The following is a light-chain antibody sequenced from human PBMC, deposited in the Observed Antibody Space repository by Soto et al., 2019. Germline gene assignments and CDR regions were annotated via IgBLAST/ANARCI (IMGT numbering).Light chain of an antibody. J-gene: IGKJ4*01. CDR1: QAISSH. CDR2: AAS. V-gene: IGKV1-9*01. Sequence: IQFTHSPSSLSASVGDRVTITCRASQAISSHLAWYQQKPGKAPKLLIYAASTLQSGVPSRFSGSGSGTDFTLTISRLEPEDFAVYYCRQYGTSLGFPVGGGTKVDIK. CDR3: RQYGTSLGFP.